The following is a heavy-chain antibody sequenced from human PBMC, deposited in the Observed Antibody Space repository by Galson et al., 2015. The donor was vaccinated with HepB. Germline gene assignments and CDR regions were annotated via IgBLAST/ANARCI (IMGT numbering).Heavy chain of an antibody. CDR1: GGTFSSYA. CDR3: AATWIQLWLSGYFDY. CDR2: IIPIFGTA. J-gene: IGHJ4*02. D-gene: IGHD5-18*01. V-gene: IGHV1-69*13. Sequence: SVKVSCKASGGTFSSYAISWVRQAPGQGLEWMGGIIPIFGTANYAQKFQGRVTITADESTSTAYMELSSLRSEDTAVYYCAATWIQLWLSGYFDYWGQGTLVTVSS.